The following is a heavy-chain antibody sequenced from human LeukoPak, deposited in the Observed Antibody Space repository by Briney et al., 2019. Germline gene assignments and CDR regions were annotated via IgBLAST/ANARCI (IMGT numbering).Heavy chain of an antibody. Sequence: PGGSLRLSCAASGFTFSNYGMHWVRQAPGKGLEWVALIRSDGSDKYYADSVKGRFTISRDNSKNTLFLQMNSLRAEDTAVYYCAKDIAAAGGPCAYWGRGTLVTVSS. CDR2: IRSDGSDK. CDR3: AKDIAAAGGPCAY. D-gene: IGHD6-13*01. J-gene: IGHJ4*02. V-gene: IGHV3-30*02. CDR1: GFTFSNYG.